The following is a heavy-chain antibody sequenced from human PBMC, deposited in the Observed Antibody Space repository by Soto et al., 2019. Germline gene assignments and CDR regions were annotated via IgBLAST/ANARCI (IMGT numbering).Heavy chain of an antibody. D-gene: IGHD5-18*01. J-gene: IGHJ4*02. CDR3: AREVSSYGSRSFDS. V-gene: IGHV4-59*02. CDR1: GGSVRGYY. CDR2: IYYTGRT. Sequence: QVQLQESGPGLVKPSETLSLTCTVSGGSVRGYYWTWIRQPPGKGLEWIGYIYYTGRTKYNPSLKSRVAISVDTSENQFSLKLSSVTAADTAVYYCAREVSSYGSRSFDSWGQGTLVTVSS.